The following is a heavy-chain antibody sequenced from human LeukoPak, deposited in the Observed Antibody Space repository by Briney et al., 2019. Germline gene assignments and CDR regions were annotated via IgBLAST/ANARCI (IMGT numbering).Heavy chain of an antibody. CDR3: VIGMDV. J-gene: IGHJ6*02. Sequence: GGSLRLSCAASGFIFSSYWMNWVRQAPGKGVEWVDNIKEDGSAKYYVDSVKGRFTISGDNAKNSLYLQMNSLRDEDTAVYYCVIGMDVWGQGTTVTVSS. V-gene: IGHV3-7*05. CDR1: GFIFSSYW. CDR2: IKEDGSAK.